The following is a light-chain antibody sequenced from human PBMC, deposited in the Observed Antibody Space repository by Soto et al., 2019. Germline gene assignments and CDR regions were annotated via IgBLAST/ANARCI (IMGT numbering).Light chain of an antibody. J-gene: IGKJ4*01. CDR3: QQYNNWPLT. Sequence: ESVLAQSPATLSLSPGERATLSCRASQSLDSSLAWFQQTPGQPPRLLMYDASTRAGDTPDRFSGGGSGTEFTLTISSLQSDDFALYYCQQYNNWPLTFGGGTKVDIK. CDR1: QSLDSS. CDR2: DAS. V-gene: IGKV3-15*01.